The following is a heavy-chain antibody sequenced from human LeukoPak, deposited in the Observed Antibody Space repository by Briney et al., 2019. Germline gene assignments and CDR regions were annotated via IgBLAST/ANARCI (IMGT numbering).Heavy chain of an antibody. CDR2: IYTSGST. V-gene: IGHV4-4*07. CDR3: ARDHHNTYYYDSSGYYDY. J-gene: IGHJ4*02. Sequence: PSETLSLTCTVSGGSISSYYWSWIRQPAGKGLEWIGRIYTSGSTNYSPSLKSRVTMSVDTSKNQFSLKLSSVTAADTAVYYCARDHHNTYYYDSSGYYDYWGQGTLVTVSS. CDR1: GGSISSYY. D-gene: IGHD3-22*01.